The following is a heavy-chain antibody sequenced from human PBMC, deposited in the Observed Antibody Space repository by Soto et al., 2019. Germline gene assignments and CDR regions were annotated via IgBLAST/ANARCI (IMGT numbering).Heavy chain of an antibody. CDR3: ARHAVCSSGFTDY. Sequence: QLQLQESGPGLVKPSETLSLTCTVSGGSISSSSYYWGWIRQPPGKGLEWIGSIYYSGSTYYNPSLKSRVTISVDTSKNQFSLNLSSVTAADTAVYFCARHAVCSSGFTDYWGQGTLVTVSS. CDR2: IYYSGST. J-gene: IGHJ4*02. CDR1: GGSISSSSYY. D-gene: IGHD6-19*01. V-gene: IGHV4-39*01.